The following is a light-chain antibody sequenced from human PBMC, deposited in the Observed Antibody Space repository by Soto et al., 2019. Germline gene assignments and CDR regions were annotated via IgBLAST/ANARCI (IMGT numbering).Light chain of an antibody. CDR2: EVS. CDR3: SSYAGSYTLYV. J-gene: IGLJ1*01. Sequence: QSALTQPASVSGSPGQSITISCTGTSSDVGAYNYVSWYQQHPGKAPKLMISEVSNRPSGVSNRFSGSKSGNTASLTISGLQAEDEADYFCSSYAGSYTLYVFGTGTKLTVL. CDR1: SSDVGAYNY. V-gene: IGLV2-14*01.